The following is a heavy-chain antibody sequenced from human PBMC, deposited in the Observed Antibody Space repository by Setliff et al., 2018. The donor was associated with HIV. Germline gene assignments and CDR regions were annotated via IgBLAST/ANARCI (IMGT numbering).Heavy chain of an antibody. CDR3: ARGDYIWGTYRPEYFQF. Sequence: GGSLRLSCTASGFTFSTYWMSWVRQTPGKGLEWVANIRPDGSEKYYVVSVKGRFTISRDNTKNSLYLQMNSLRAEDTAVYFCARGDYIWGTYRPEYFQFWGQGTVVTVSS. CDR1: GFTFSTYW. J-gene: IGHJ1*01. V-gene: IGHV3-7*04. CDR2: IRPDGSEK. D-gene: IGHD3-16*02.